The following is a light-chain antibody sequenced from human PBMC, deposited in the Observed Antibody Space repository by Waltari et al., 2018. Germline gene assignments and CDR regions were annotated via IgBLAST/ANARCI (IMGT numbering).Light chain of an antibody. CDR1: QSISSY. CDR3: QQSYSTPFT. Sequence: DIQMTQSPSSLSVSVGDRVTITCRASQSISSYLNWYQQKPGKAPKLLIYGASSLQSGVPSRFSGSGSGTDFTLTISSLQPDDFATYYCQQSYSTPFTFGPGTKVDIK. J-gene: IGKJ3*01. CDR2: GAS. V-gene: IGKV1-39*01.